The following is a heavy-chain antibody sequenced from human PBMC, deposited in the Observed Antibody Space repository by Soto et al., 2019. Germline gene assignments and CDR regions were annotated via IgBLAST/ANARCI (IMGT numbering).Heavy chain of an antibody. J-gene: IGHJ5*02. CDR3: ARDLYDSSGSNWFDP. Sequence: GGSLRLSCAASGFTVSSNYMSWVRQAPGKGLEWVSVIYSGGSTYYADSVKGRFTISRDNSKNTLYLQMNSLRAEDTAVYYCARDLYDSSGSNWFDPWGQGTLVTVSS. CDR1: GFTVSSNY. D-gene: IGHD3-22*01. CDR2: IYSGGST. V-gene: IGHV3-53*01.